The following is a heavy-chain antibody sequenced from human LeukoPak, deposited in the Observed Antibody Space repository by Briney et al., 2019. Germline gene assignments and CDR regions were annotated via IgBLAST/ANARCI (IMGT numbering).Heavy chain of an antibody. CDR3: ARDTRFGALYDSSYHGMDV. D-gene: IGHD3-10*01. J-gene: IGHJ6*04. CDR2: ISSSSSHI. CDR1: GFIFSTYS. V-gene: IGHV3-21*01. Sequence: GGSLRLSCAASGFIFSTYSMNWVRQAPGKGLEWVSSISSSSSHIYYADSVKGRLTISRDIAKNSLYLQIYSLRAQDTAVYYCARDTRFGALYDSSYHGMDVWGKGTTVTVSS.